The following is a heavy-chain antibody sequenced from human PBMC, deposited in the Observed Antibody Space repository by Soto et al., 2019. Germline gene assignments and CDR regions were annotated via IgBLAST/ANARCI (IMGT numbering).Heavy chain of an antibody. D-gene: IGHD3-16*01. Sequence: GGSRRRSCSASGFTFNNYWMHWVRQPPGKGLVWVSRINSDGSNTDYADAVKGRFTISRDNAKNTLYLQMNSLRAEDTAVYYCARVRGNRDYDYWGPGTLVSVS. CDR1: GFTFNNYW. CDR2: INSDGSNT. J-gene: IGHJ4*02. V-gene: IGHV3-74*01. CDR3: ARVRGNRDYDY.